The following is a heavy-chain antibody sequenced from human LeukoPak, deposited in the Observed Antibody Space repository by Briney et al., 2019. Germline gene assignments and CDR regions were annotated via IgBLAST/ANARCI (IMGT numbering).Heavy chain of an antibody. CDR2: MNPNSGNT. Sequence: ASVKVSCKASGYTFTSYDINWVRQAPGQGLEWMGWMNPNSGNTGYAQEFQGRVTITRNTSISTAYMELSSLRSEDTAVYYCASSRSWYAQYYFDYWGQGTLVTVSS. D-gene: IGHD6-13*01. J-gene: IGHJ4*02. CDR3: ASSRSWYAQYYFDY. CDR1: GYTFTSYD. V-gene: IGHV1-8*03.